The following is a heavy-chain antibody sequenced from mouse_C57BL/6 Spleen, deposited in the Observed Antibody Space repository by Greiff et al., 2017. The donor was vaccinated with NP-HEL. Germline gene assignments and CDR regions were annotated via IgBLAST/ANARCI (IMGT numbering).Heavy chain of an antibody. Sequence: VQLQQSGPVLVKPGASVKMSCKASGYTFTDYYMNWVKQSHGKSLEWIGVINPYNGGTSSNPKFKGKATLTVDTSSSTDYMELNGLTSEDSAVYYCARNDGSSSHIDYWGQGTTLTVSS. CDR1: GYTFTDYY. J-gene: IGHJ2*01. D-gene: IGHD1-1*01. CDR3: ARNDGSSSHIDY. V-gene: IGHV1-19*01. CDR2: INPYNGGT.